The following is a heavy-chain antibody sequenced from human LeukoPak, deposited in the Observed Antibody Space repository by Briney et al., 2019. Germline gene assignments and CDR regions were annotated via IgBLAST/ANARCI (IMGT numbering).Heavy chain of an antibody. J-gene: IGHJ5*02. Sequence: ASVKVSCKASVGTFSSYAISWVRQAPGQGLEWMGGIIPIFGTANYAQKFQGRVTITADESTSTAYMELSSLRSEDTAVYYCARAGPLGYCSGGSCYVSVDPWGQGTLVTVSS. CDR2: IIPIFGTA. CDR3: ARAGPLGYCSGGSCYVSVDP. D-gene: IGHD2-15*01. CDR1: VGTFSSYA. V-gene: IGHV1-69*13.